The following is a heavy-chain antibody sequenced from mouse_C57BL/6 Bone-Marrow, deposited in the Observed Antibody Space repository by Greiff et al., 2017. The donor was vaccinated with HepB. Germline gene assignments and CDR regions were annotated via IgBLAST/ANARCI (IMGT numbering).Heavy chain of an antibody. V-gene: IGHV3-8*01. Sequence: EVQLVESGPGLAKPSQTLSLTCSVTGYSITSDYWNWIRKFPGNKLEYMGYISYSGSTYYNPSLKSRISITRDTSKNQYYLQLNSVTTEDTATYYCARCPFYYGSSSYAMDYWGQGTSVTVSS. CDR1: GYSITSDY. D-gene: IGHD1-1*01. CDR2: ISYSGST. J-gene: IGHJ4*01. CDR3: ARCPFYYGSSSYAMDY.